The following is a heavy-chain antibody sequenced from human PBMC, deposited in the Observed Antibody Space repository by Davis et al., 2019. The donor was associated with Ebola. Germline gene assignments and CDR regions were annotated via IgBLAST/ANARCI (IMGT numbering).Heavy chain of an antibody. V-gene: IGHV1-18*01. D-gene: IGHD3-9*01. Sequence: ASVKVSCKASGYTFTSYGISWVRQAPGQGLEWMGWISAYNGNTNYAQKLQGRVTMTTDTSTSTAYMELRSLRSDDTAVYYCARDRDDILTGYYIPSIWGQGTMVTVSS. CDR1: GYTFTSYG. J-gene: IGHJ3*02. CDR2: ISAYNGNT. CDR3: ARDRDDILTGYYIPSI.